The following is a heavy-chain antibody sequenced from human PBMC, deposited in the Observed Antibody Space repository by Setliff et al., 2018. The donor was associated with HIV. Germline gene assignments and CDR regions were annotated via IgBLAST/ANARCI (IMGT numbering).Heavy chain of an antibody. Sequence: SETLSLTCTVSGGSISSFYWSWIRQPPGKGLEWIGSIHHSGTAYDNPSLKSRVTISVDPSKNQILLRLSSVTAADTAVYYCATYSAGEGGRGYWGQGRLVTVSS. CDR3: ATYSAGEGGRGY. J-gene: IGHJ4*02. D-gene: IGHD1-26*01. CDR1: GGSISSFY. V-gene: IGHV4-59*01. CDR2: IHHSGTA.